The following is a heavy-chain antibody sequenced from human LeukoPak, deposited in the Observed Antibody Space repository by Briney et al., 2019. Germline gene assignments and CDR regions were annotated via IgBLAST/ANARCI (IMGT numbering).Heavy chain of an antibody. CDR1: GFTFSSYA. V-gene: IGHV3-30*04. D-gene: IGHD6-19*01. J-gene: IGHJ4*02. CDR2: ISYDGSNK. CDR3: ARDSSPHYSSGWYTADY. Sequence: LPGGSLRLSCAASGFTFSSYALHWVRQAPGNGLEWVVVISYDGSNKYYADSVKGRFTISRDNSKNTLYLQMNSLRAEDTAVYYCARDSSPHYSSGWYTADYWGQGTLVTVSS.